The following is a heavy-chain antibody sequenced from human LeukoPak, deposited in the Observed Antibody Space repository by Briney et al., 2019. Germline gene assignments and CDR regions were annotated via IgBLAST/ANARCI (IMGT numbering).Heavy chain of an antibody. J-gene: IGHJ6*02. CDR3: ARVLVVPLVSIHMDV. CDR2: ISGSSSNI. D-gene: IGHD2-2*01. Sequence: GGSLRLSCAASGFTFSTYSMNWVRQAPGKGLEWVSYISGSSSNIYYADSVKGRFTISRDNAKNSLYLQMNTLRAEDTAVYYCARVLVVPLVSIHMDVWGQGTTVTVSS. V-gene: IGHV3-48*01. CDR1: GFTFSTYS.